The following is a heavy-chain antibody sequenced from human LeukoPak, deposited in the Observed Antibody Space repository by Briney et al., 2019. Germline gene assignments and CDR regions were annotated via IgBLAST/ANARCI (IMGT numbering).Heavy chain of an antibody. CDR2: ISSSSSSTI. Sequence: KPGGSLRLSCAASGFTFSDYYMIWIRQAPGKGLEWVSYISSSSSSTIYYADSVKGRFTISRDNAKNSLYLQMNSLRAEDTAVYYCARIWYGGKTSLGAFDIWGQGTMVTVSS. J-gene: IGHJ3*02. CDR1: GFTFSDYY. V-gene: IGHV3-11*04. CDR3: ARIWYGGKTSLGAFDI. D-gene: IGHD4-23*01.